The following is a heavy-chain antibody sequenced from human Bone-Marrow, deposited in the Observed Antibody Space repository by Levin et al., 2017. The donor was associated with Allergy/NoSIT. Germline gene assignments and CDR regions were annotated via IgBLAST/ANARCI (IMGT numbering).Heavy chain of an antibody. V-gene: IGHV5-51*01. CDR3: ARGSADDYRLPHQ. J-gene: IGHJ4*02. CDR1: GYSFTTYW. Sequence: GESLKISCKGSGYSFTTYWIGWVRQMPGKGLEWMGIIYPADSDTRYSPSFQGQVTISADKSINTAYLQWTSLKASDTAMYYCARGSADDYRLPHQWGQGTLVTVSS. CDR2: IYPADSDT. D-gene: IGHD5-12*01.